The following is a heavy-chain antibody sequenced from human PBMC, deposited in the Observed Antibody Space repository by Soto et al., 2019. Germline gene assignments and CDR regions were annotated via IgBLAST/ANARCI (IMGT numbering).Heavy chain of an antibody. D-gene: IGHD1-1*01. V-gene: IGHV3-23*01. CDR1: GFAFSSYA. J-gene: IGHJ4*02. CDR2: ISGGGGRT. CDR3: AQDRGIWNPEGLLYFDY. Sequence: EVQLLESGGDLVQPGGSLRLSCAASGFAFSSYAMSWVRQVPRKGLEWVSTISGGGGRTFYADSVKGRFTISRDNSKNTRWLQMNSLRAEDTAVYYCAQDRGIWNPEGLLYFDYWGQGTLVTVSS.